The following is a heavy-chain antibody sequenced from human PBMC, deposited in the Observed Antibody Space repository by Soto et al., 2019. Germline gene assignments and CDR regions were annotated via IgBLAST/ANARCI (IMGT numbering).Heavy chain of an antibody. CDR3: ARGRVGAFYYYGMGV. CDR2: MNPNSGNT. V-gene: IGHV1-8*01. CDR1: GYTFTSYD. Sequence: GASVKVSCKASGYTFTSYDINWVRQATGQGLEWMGWMNPNSGNTGYAQKFQGRVTVTRNTSISTAYMELSSLRSEDTAVYYCARGRVGAFYYYGMGVWGQGTTVTVSS. J-gene: IGHJ6*02. D-gene: IGHD1-26*01.